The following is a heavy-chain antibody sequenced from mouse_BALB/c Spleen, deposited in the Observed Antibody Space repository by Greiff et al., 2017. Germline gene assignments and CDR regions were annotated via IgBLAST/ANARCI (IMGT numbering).Heavy chain of an antibody. CDR2: ISYSGST. D-gene: IGHD1-1*01. CDR3: ASNYGAMDY. J-gene: IGHJ4*01. CDR1: GYSITSDYA. Sequence: QLQESGPGLVKPSQSLSLTCTVTGYSITSDYAWNWIRQFPGNKLEWMGYISYSGSTSYNPSLKSRISITRDTSKNQFFLQLNSVTTEDTATYYCASNYGAMDYWGQGTSVTVSS. V-gene: IGHV3-2*02.